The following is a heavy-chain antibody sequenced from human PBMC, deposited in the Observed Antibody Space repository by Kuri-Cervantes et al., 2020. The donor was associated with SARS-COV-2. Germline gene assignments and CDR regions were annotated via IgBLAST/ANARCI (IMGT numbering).Heavy chain of an antibody. CDR1: GGSISSSSYY. CDR3: ARGDIVVVVAATPVPYYYYYGMDV. Sequence: GSLRLSCTVSGGSISSSSYYWGWIRQPPGKGLEWIGSIYYSGSTYYNPSLKSRVTISVDTSKNQFSLQLSSVTAADTAVYYCARGDIVVVVAATPVPYYYYYGMDVWGQGTTVTVSS. CDR2: IYYSGST. J-gene: IGHJ6*02. D-gene: IGHD2-15*01. V-gene: IGHV4-39*01.